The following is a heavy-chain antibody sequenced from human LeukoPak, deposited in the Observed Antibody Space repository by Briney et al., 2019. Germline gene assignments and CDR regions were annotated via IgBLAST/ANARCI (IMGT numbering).Heavy chain of an antibody. CDR2: INPNTAGT. CDR3: ATSAGDYRAGHYYYMGV. Sequence: ASVKVSCKASGYTFTGYYFHWVRQAPGQGLEWMGWINPNTAGTNYAQRFLGGVTLTWDTSISTAYMELNRLTSDDTAVYYCATSAGDYRAGHYYYMGVWGKGTSVTVSS. V-gene: IGHV1-2*02. D-gene: IGHD4-11*01. CDR1: GYTFTGYY. J-gene: IGHJ6*03.